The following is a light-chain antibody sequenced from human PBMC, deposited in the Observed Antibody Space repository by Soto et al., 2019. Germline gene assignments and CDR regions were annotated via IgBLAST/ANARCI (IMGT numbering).Light chain of an antibody. J-gene: IGLJ2*01. CDR2: EVT. Sequence: QSALTQPASVSGSPGQSITISCTGTSSDVGGYNYVSWYQQHPGQAPKVLIFEVTNRPSGISTRFSGSKSGNTASLTISGLQAEDEAHYYCSSPPSTNTDVVFGGGTKLTVL. V-gene: IGLV2-14*01. CDR1: SSDVGGYNY. CDR3: SSPPSTNTDVV.